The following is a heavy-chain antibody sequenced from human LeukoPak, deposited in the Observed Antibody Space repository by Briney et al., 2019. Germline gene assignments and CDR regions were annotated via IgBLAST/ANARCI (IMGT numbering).Heavy chain of an antibody. J-gene: IGHJ2*01. CDR1: GGSISSYY. V-gene: IGHV4-59*01. CDR3: AREKGGAAAVDWYFDL. Sequence: SETLSLTCTVSGGSISSYYWSWIRQPPGKGLEWIGYIYYSGSTNYNPSLKSRVTISVDTSKNQFSLKLSSVTAADTAVYYCAREKGGAAAVDWYFDLWGGGTLVTVSS. CDR2: IYYSGST. D-gene: IGHD6-13*01.